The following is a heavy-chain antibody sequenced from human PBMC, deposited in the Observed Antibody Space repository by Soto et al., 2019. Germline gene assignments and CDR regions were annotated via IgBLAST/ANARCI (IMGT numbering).Heavy chain of an antibody. V-gene: IGHV4-31*03. Sequence: QVQLQESGPGLVKPSQTLSLTCTVSGGSITSGNYYWNWIRQHPGKGLEWIGYIYYSGSTYYNPSLKSRVIXXVXTXRDQFFLKLSSVTAADTAVYYCARDRGGYSYGTVDHWGQGILVTVSS. J-gene: IGHJ4*02. CDR3: ARDRGGYSYGTVDH. CDR1: GGSITSGNYY. CDR2: IYYSGST. D-gene: IGHD5-18*01.